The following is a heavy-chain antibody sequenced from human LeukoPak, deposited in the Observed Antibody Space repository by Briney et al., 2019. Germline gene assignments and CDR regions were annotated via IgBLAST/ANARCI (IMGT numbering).Heavy chain of an antibody. J-gene: IGHJ5*02. V-gene: IGHV1-2*04. CDR3: ARGYYYGSGTYPNWFDP. Sequence: ASVKVSCKASGYTFTGYYMRWVRQAPGQGLEWMGWINPNSGGTNYAQKFQGWVTMTRDTSISTAYMELSRLRSDDTAVYYCARGYYYGSGTYPNWFDPWGQGTLVTVSS. D-gene: IGHD3-10*01. CDR1: GYTFTGYY. CDR2: INPNSGGT.